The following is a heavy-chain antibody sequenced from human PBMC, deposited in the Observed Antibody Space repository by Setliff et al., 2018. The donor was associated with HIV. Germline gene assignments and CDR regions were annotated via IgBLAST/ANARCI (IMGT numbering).Heavy chain of an antibody. J-gene: IGHJ4*02. CDR1: GYNFTSFW. D-gene: IGHD3-10*01. Sequence: GESLTISCKGSGYNFTSFWIAWVRQMPGKGLEWMGIIYPADSDTRYSPSFQGQVTISADKSISTAFLQWRSLKASDTAIYYCARLPSLLWFGELNYYFDYWGQGTLVTV. V-gene: IGHV5-51*01. CDR3: ARLPSLLWFGELNYYFDY. CDR2: IYPADSDT.